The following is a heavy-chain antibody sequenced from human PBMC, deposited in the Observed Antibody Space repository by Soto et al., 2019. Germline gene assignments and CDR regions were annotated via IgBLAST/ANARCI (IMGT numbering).Heavy chain of an antibody. J-gene: IGHJ4*02. CDR1: GDSITNYY. CDR3: AGWSGFGHYYFDY. D-gene: IGHD3-3*01. V-gene: IGHV4-59*01. Sequence: SETLSLTCTVSGDSITNYYWSWIRQPPGKGLEWIGYIYHSGSTNYNPSLRSRVTMSRDKSKNQFSLNLDSVTAADTAVYYCAGWSGFGHYYFDYWGQGALVTVSS. CDR2: IYHSGST.